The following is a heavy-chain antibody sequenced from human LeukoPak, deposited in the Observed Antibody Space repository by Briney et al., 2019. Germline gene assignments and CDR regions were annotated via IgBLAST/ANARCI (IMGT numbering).Heavy chain of an antibody. D-gene: IGHD1-26*01. V-gene: IGHV3-72*01. CDR3: ARVGATLAFDI. CDR2: TRNKANSYTT. Sequence: LSLTCAVSGYSISSGYYWGWIRQPPGKGLEWVGRTRNKANSYTTEYAASVKGRFTISRDDSKNSLYLQMNSLKTEDTAVYYCARVGATLAFDIWGQGTMVTVSS. CDR1: GYSISSGYY. J-gene: IGHJ3*02.